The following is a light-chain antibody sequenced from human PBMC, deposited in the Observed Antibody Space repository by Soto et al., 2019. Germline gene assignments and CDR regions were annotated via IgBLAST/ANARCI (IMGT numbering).Light chain of an antibody. CDR2: RND. Sequence: QSVLTQAPSASGTPGQRVTISCSGSSFNIGSNYVYWYQQLPGTAPKLVIFRNDQRPSGIPDRISGSKSGTSASLAISGLRSEDEADYYCSAWDDSLSGYVFGTGTKLIVL. J-gene: IGLJ1*01. CDR1: SFNIGSNY. V-gene: IGLV1-47*01. CDR3: SAWDDSLSGYV.